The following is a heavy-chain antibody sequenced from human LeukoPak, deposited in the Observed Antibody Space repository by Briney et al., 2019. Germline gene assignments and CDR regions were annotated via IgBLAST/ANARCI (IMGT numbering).Heavy chain of an antibody. J-gene: IGHJ4*02. CDR3: AKDQQGSRQLVPPMIFDY. D-gene: IGHD6-13*01. Sequence: GGSLRLSCAASGFTFSSYAMSWVRQAPGKGLEWVSAISGSGGSTYYADSVKGRFTISRDNSKNTLYLQMNSLRAEDTAVYYCAKDQQGSRQLVPPMIFDYWGQGTLVTVSS. CDR2: ISGSGGST. V-gene: IGHV3-23*01. CDR1: GFTFSSYA.